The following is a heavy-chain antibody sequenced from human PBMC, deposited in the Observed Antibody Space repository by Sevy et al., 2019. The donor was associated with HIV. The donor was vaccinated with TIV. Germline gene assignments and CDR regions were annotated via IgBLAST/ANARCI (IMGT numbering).Heavy chain of an antibody. Sequence: GGSLRLSCNASGITFSTSVMNWVRQSPDRGLEWVSSISGDTYYTHYADSMRGRFIVSRDNAKNSLFLEMNSLTVEDTAVYYCTRASLLGYCNTTSCYYAFDIWGPGTVVTVSS. D-gene: IGHD2-2*01. CDR2: ISGDTYYT. CDR1: GITFSTSV. CDR3: TRASLLGYCNTTSCYYAFDI. V-gene: IGHV3-21*01. J-gene: IGHJ3*02.